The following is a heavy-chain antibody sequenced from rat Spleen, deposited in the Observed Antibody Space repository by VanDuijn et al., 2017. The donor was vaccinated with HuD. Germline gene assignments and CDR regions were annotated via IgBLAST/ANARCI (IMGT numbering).Heavy chain of an antibody. CDR3: ARYYYSGDYFDY. Sequence: EVQLVESGGGLVQPGRSLKLSCAASGFTFSNYGMHWIRQAPTKGLEWVASISPSGGSTYYRDSVKGRFTISRDNAKSTLYLQMDSLRSEDTATYYCARYYYSGDYFDYWGQGVMVTVSS. CDR2: ISPSGGST. J-gene: IGHJ2*01. CDR1: GFTFSNYG. V-gene: IGHV5-19*01. D-gene: IGHD1-1*01.